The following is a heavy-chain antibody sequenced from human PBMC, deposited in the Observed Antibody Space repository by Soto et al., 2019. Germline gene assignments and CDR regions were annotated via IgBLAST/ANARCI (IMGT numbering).Heavy chain of an antibody. Sequence: ETLSLTCTVSGDSIGTTHSYWAWIRQSPGKGLEWIGNIHYSGSTYYMPSLRSRVTLSVDASKNQFSLRLTSVTAEDTAVYYCARHEGNGNVWPLDYWGQGILVTVSS. D-gene: IGHD2-8*01. J-gene: IGHJ4*02. CDR1: GDSIGTTHSY. V-gene: IGHV4-39*01. CDR2: IHYSGST. CDR3: ARHEGNGNVWPLDY.